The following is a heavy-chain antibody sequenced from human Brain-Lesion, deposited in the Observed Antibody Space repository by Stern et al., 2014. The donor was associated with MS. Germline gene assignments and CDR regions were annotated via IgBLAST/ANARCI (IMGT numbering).Heavy chain of an antibody. V-gene: IGHV4-61*02. CDR2: IYISGST. CDR1: GGSMNSRPYY. J-gene: IGHJ4*02. CDR3: AREGETSDFFPFDY. D-gene: IGHD3/OR15-3a*01. Sequence: QLQLQESGPGLVKPSQTLSLTCTVSGGSMNSRPYYWNWLRQPAGKALEWIGRIYISGSTNYNPSLASRVTISIDTSNNKHSLKRGLVTAADTAVYYCAREGETSDFFPFDYWGQGAQVIVSS.